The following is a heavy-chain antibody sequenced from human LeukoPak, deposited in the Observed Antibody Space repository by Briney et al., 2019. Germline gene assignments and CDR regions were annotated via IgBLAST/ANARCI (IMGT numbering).Heavy chain of an antibody. CDR3: TRGAPQADVFDI. V-gene: IGHV3-15*01. D-gene: IGHD1-26*01. J-gene: IGHJ3*02. CDR2: FKSKVAGGTT. Sequence: RGSLRLSCAASGFTFGVTWMSWVRQAPGRGLEWVGRFKSKVAGGTTDYAAPVAGRFTISRDDSKNMLYLQMNSLKTEDTGVYYCTRGAPQADVFDIWGQGTMVTVSS. CDR1: GFTFGVTW.